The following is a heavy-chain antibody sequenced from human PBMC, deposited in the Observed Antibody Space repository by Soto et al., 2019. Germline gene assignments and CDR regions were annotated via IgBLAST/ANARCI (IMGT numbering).Heavy chain of an antibody. CDR3: AKAYFVWSSEQPYYFDY. J-gene: IGHJ4*02. Sequence: EVQLVDSGGGLVQPGGSLRLSCAASGFTFSNYAMTWVRQGPGKGLAWVSGISGSGGRSYYADSVKGRFTISRDNSKSPLYLQMNSLRAEDTAVYYCAKAYFVWSSEQPYYFDYWGQGTLVTVSS. D-gene: IGHD3-16*01. V-gene: IGHV3-23*04. CDR2: ISGSGGRS. CDR1: GFTFSNYA.